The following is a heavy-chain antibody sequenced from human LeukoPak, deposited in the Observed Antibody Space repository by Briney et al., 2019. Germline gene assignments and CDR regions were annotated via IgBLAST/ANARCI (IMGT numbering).Heavy chain of an antibody. D-gene: IGHD3-22*01. CDR1: GFTFSSYG. J-gene: IGHJ4*02. Sequence: PGGSLRLSCAASGFTFSSYGMHWVRQAPGKGLEWVAVLSYDGSDKYYADSVKGRFTISRDNSKNTLYLQMNSLRAEDTAVYYCAKDGYSKPAVVIYFDSWGQGTLVTVSS. CDR3: AKDGYSKPAVVIYFDS. CDR2: LSYDGSDK. V-gene: IGHV3-30*18.